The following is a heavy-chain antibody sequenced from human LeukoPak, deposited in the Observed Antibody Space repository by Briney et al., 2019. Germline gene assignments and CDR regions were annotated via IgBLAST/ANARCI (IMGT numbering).Heavy chain of an antibody. CDR2: IYTSGNT. D-gene: IGHD1-1*01. V-gene: IGHV4-4*09. J-gene: IGHJ2*01. CDR1: GGTIIDYY. CDR3: ARRGLTSLERYFDL. Sequence: PSETLSLTCTLSGGTIIDYYWSWIRQPPGKGLEWIGHIYTSGNTNYNPSLKSRDTMSVDTSKDQVSLKLRTVTAADTAVYYCARRGLTSLERYFDLWGRGTLVTVSS.